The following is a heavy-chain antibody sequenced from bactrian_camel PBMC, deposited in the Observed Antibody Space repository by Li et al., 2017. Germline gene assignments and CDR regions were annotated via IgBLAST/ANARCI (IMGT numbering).Heavy chain of an antibody. V-gene: IGHV3S1*01. CDR1: GFTFSNYW. J-gene: IGHJ6*01. CDR2: IARIGDTT. CDR3: ATDPSVGY. Sequence: HVQLVESGGGLAQPGGSLTLSCAASGFTFSNYWIYWVRQAPGKGLEWVSTIARIGDTTNYADSVKGRFTGSRDNAKNTVYLQMNSLKTEDTAVYYCATDPSVGYWGQGTQVTVS.